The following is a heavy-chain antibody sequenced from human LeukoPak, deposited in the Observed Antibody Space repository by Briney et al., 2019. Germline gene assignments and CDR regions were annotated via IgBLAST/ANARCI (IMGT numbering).Heavy chain of an antibody. Sequence: GGSLRLSCAASGFTFSSYWMSWVRQAPGKGLEWVANIKQDGSEKYYVDSVKGRFTISRDNAKNTLYLQMNSLRAEDTAVYYCAKMGSTGFDIDYWGQGTLVTVSS. CDR2: IKQDGSEK. D-gene: IGHD1-26*01. J-gene: IGHJ4*02. CDR1: GFTFSSYW. CDR3: AKMGSTGFDIDY. V-gene: IGHV3-7*01.